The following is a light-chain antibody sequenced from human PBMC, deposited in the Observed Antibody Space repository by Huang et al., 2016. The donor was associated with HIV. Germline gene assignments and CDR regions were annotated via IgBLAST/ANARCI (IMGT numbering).Light chain of an antibody. CDR1: QSISSH. J-gene: IGKJ1*01. CDR3: QQSYDART. V-gene: IGKV1-39*01. CDR2: GAS. Sequence: DIQMTQSPSSLSASIGDRVTITCRASQSISSHLNWYQQKPGKAPKPLIYGASKLQTGVPSRFSGSGSGTDFTLAISSLQPEDFATYYCQQSYDARTFGQGTKVEI.